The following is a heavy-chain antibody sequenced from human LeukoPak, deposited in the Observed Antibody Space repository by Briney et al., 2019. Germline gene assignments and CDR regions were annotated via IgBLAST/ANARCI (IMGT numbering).Heavy chain of an antibody. D-gene: IGHD3-9*01. CDR1: GYSFSNYW. CDR2: TLPGDSDT. Sequence: GESLKISCKGSGYSFSNYWIAWVRQMPGKGLEWMGITLPGDSDTRYSPSFQGQVTISADKSINTAYLQWSSLKASDTAIYYCARRYYDSRGYAGLNWFDPWGQGTQVTVSS. V-gene: IGHV5-51*01. CDR3: ARRYYDSRGYAGLNWFDP. J-gene: IGHJ5*02.